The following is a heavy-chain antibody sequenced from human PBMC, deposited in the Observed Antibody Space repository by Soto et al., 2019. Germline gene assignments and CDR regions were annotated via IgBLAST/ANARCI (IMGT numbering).Heavy chain of an antibody. D-gene: IGHD2-2*01. CDR2: IKSKTDGGTT. Sequence: GGSLRLSCAASGFTFSNAWMSWVRQAPGKGLEWVGRIKSKTDGGTTDYAAPVKGRFTISRDDSKNTLYLQMNSLKTEDTAVYYCTTVLPPHIVVDYPDYWGQGTLVTVSS. V-gene: IGHV3-15*01. J-gene: IGHJ4*02. CDR3: TTVLPPHIVVDYPDY. CDR1: GFTFSNAW.